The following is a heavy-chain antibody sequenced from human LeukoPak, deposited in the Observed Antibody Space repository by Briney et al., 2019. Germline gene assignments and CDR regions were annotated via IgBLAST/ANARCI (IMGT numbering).Heavy chain of an antibody. J-gene: IGHJ4*02. CDR1: GYTFTGYY. CDR2: INPNSGGT. D-gene: IGHD2-2*01. CDR3: AGLYCSSTSCHGFDY. V-gene: IGHV1-2*02. Sequence: ASVKVSCKASGYTFTGYYMHWVRQAPGQGLEWMGWINPNSGGTNYAQKFQGRVTMTRDTSISTAYMELSRLRSDDTAVYYCAGLYCSSTSCHGFDYWGQGTLVTVSS.